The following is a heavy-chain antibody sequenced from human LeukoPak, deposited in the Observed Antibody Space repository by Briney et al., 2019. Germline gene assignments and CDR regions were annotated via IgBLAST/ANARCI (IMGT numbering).Heavy chain of an antibody. J-gene: IGHJ5*02. CDR2: INPSGGST. CDR1: GYTFTSYY. CDR3: ARDHLRGQLYNWFDP. D-gene: IGHD6-13*01. Sequence: ASVKVSCKASGYTFTSYYMHWVRQAPGQGLEWMGIINPSGGSTSYAQKFQGRVTMTRDTSTSTVYMELSSLRSEDTAVYYCARDHLRGQLYNWFDPWGQGTLVTVSS. V-gene: IGHV1-46*01.